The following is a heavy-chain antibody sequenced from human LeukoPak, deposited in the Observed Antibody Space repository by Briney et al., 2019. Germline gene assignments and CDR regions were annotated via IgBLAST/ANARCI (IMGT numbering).Heavy chain of an antibody. Sequence: PGGSLRLSCAASGFTFSSYAMSWVRQAPGKGLEWVSAISGSGGSTYYAESVKGRFTISRDNSKNTLYLQMNSLRAEDTAVYYCAKFGGYSGYDSGYYYYYYMDVWGKGTTVTVSS. J-gene: IGHJ6*03. D-gene: IGHD5-12*01. CDR1: GFTFSSYA. CDR3: AKFGGYSGYDSGYYYYYYMDV. CDR2: ISGSGGST. V-gene: IGHV3-23*01.